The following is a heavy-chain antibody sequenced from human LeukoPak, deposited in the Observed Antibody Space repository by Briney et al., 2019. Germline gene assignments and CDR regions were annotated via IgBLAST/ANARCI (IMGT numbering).Heavy chain of an antibody. V-gene: IGHV3-11*01. D-gene: IGHD3-16*02. Sequence: PGGSLRLSCAASGFTFSDYYMSWIRQAPGKGLEWVSYISSSGSTIYYADSVKGRFTISRDNAKNSLYLQMNSLRAEDTAVYHCARSHIPHYDYVWGSYRPDDAFDIWGQGTMVTVSS. J-gene: IGHJ3*02. CDR2: ISSSGSTI. CDR1: GFTFSDYY. CDR3: ARSHIPHYDYVWGSYRPDDAFDI.